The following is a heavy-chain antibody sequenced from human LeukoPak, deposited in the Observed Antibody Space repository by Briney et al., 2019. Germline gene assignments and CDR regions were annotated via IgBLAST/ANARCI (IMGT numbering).Heavy chain of an antibody. Sequence: PGGSLRLSCAASGFTFDTYWMSWVRQAPGKGLEWVANIKQDGSEKYYVDSVKGRFTIPRDNAKNSLYLEMNSLRAEDTAVYYCARGSTYIAVVRYYMDVWGKGTTVTVSS. CDR2: IKQDGSEK. J-gene: IGHJ6*03. V-gene: IGHV3-7*01. CDR3: ARGSTYIAVVRYYMDV. CDR1: GFTFDTYW. D-gene: IGHD2-2*01.